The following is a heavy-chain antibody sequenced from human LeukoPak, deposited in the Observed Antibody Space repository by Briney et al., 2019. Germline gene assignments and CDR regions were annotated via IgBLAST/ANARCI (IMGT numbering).Heavy chain of an antibody. D-gene: IGHD4-17*01. CDR2: IYYSGST. J-gene: IGHJ5*02. V-gene: IGHV4-59*01. CDR3: AREGTDYGDVA. Sequence: SETLSLTCTVSGGSISSYYWSWIRQPPGKGLEWIGYIYYSGSTNYNPSLKSRVTISVDTSKNQSSLKLSSATAADTAVYYCAREGTDYGDVAWGQGTLVTVSS. CDR1: GGSISSYY.